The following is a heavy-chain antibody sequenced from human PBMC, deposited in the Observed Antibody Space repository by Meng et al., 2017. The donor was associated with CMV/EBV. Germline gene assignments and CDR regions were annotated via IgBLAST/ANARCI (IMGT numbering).Heavy chain of an antibody. D-gene: IGHD3-3*01. Sequence: GESLKISCAASGFTFSSYWMSWVRQAPGKGLEWVANIKQGGSEKYYVDSVKGRFTISRDNAKNSLYLQMNSLRAEDTAVYYCARDRDDFWSVCFDYWGQGTLVTVSS. CDR3: ARDRDDFWSVCFDY. CDR1: GFTFSSYW. J-gene: IGHJ4*02. CDR2: IKQGGSEK. V-gene: IGHV3-7*01.